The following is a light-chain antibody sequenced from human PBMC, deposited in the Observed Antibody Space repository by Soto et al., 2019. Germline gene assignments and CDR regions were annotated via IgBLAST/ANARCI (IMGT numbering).Light chain of an antibody. CDR2: AAS. V-gene: IGKV1-39*01. J-gene: IGKJ4*01. CDR1: QSISSY. CDR3: QQSYSTPLT. Sequence: DIQMTQSPSSLSASVGDRVTITCRASQSISSYLNWYQQKPGKAPKLLIYAASSLQSEVPSRFSGSGSGTDFTLTISSLQPEDFATYYCQQSYSTPLTFCGGTKVEIK.